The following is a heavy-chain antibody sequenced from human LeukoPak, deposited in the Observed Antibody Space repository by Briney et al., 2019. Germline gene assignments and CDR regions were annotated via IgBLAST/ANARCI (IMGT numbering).Heavy chain of an antibody. CDR1: GGSISSGSDY. CDR2: IYTSGST. Sequence: SETLSLTCTVSGGSISSGSDYWSWIRQPAGKGLEWIGRIYTSGSTNYNPSLKSRVTISVDTSKNQFSLKLSSVTAADTAVYHCARSGSSSWYWGIDYWGQGTLVTVSS. J-gene: IGHJ4*02. CDR3: ARSGSSSWYWGIDY. V-gene: IGHV4-61*02. D-gene: IGHD6-13*01.